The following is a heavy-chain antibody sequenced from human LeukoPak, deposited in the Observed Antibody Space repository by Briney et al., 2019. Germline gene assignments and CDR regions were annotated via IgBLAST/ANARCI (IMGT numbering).Heavy chain of an antibody. Sequence: GGSLRFSCVASGFTCSDYSMNWVRQAPRKGLEWVSDISSSGFTLNYADSVKGRFTISRDNAKNSLYLQMNSLRAEDTAVYYCARGVPKTSYYYYYMDVWGKGTTVTVSS. CDR2: ISSSGFTL. J-gene: IGHJ6*03. D-gene: IGHD4-11*01. CDR3: ARGVPKTSYYYYYMDV. CDR1: GFTCSDYS. V-gene: IGHV3-48*01.